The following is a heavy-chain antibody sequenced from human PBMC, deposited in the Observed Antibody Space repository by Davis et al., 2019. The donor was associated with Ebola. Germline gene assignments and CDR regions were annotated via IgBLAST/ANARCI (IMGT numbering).Heavy chain of an antibody. CDR1: GYTFTGYY. J-gene: IGHJ3*02. CDR3: AAAATVAYDAFDI. V-gene: IGHV1-2*06. D-gene: IGHD6-25*01. Sequence: AASVKVSCKASGYTFTGYYIHWVRQAPGQGLEWMGRINPYSGGTNYAQKFQERVTITRDMSTSTAYMELSSLRSEDTAVYYCAAAATVAYDAFDIWGQGTMVTVSS. CDR2: INPYSGGT.